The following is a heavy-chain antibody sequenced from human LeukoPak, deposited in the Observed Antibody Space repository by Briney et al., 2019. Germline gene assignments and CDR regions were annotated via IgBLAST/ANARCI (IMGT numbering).Heavy chain of an antibody. Sequence: ASVKGSCKASGYTFSSYGISWVRQAPGQGLERMGWISAYNGNTNYAQKLQGRVTMTTDTSTSTAYMELRSLRSDDTAVYYCASGPIAAAGNLPDYWGQGTLVTISS. J-gene: IGHJ4*02. CDR3: ASGPIAAAGNLPDY. D-gene: IGHD6-13*01. CDR2: ISAYNGNT. V-gene: IGHV1-18*04. CDR1: GYTFSSYG.